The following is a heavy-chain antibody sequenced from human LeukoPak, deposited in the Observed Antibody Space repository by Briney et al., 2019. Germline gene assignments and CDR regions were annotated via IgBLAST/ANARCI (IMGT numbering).Heavy chain of an antibody. CDR3: ANMAETYYNFWSGSYTTYYYYYMDV. CDR2: ISDSGSST. V-gene: IGHV3-23*01. CDR1: GFTFSSYA. Sequence: PSGGSLRLSCAASGFTFSSYAMSWVRQAPGKGLEWVSGISDSGSSTYYADSVKGRFTISRDNSKNTLFLQMNSLRAEDTAVYYCANMAETYYNFWSGSYTTYYYYYMDVWGKGTTVTVSS. D-gene: IGHD3-3*01. J-gene: IGHJ6*03.